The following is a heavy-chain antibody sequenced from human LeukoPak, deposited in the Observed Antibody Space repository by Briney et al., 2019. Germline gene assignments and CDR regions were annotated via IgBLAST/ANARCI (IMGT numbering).Heavy chain of an antibody. CDR1: GFTFSSYA. D-gene: IGHD5-18*01. CDR3: AKVGLWLRGGYSYGYYDH. V-gene: IGHV3-23*01. CDR2: ISGSGGST. Sequence: PGGSLRLSCAASGFTFSSYAMSWVRQAPGKGLEWVSAISGSGGSTYYADSVKGRFTISRDNSKNTLYLQMNSLRAEDTAVYYCAKVGLWLRGGYSYGYYDHWGQGTLVTVSS. J-gene: IGHJ4*02.